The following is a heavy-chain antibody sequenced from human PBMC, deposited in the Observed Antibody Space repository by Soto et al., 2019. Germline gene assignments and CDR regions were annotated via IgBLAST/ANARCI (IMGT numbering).Heavy chain of an antibody. CDR1: GFTFSSYW. CDR3: ARVPRTGSGPGYYYYMDV. V-gene: IGHV3-7*01. J-gene: IGHJ6*03. Sequence: EVQLVESGGGLVQPGGSLRLSCAASGFTFSSYWMSWVRQAPGKGLEWVANIKQDGSEKYYVDSVKGRFTISRDNAKNSMYLQMNSLRAEDTAVYYCARVPRTGSGPGYYYYMDVWGKGTTVTVS. D-gene: IGHD3-10*01. CDR2: IKQDGSEK.